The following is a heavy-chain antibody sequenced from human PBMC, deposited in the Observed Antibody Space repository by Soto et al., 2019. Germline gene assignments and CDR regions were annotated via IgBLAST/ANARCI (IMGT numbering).Heavy chain of an antibody. CDR3: AKPIPVYGDYGGMIWFDP. Sequence: GGSLRLSCAASGFTFSSYAMSWVRQAPGKGLEWVSAISGSGGSTYYADSVKGRFTISRDNSKNTLYLQMNSLRAEDTAVYYCAKPIPVYGDYGGMIWFDPWGQGTLVTVSS. CDR1: GFTFSSYA. CDR2: ISGSGGST. V-gene: IGHV3-23*01. D-gene: IGHD4-17*01. J-gene: IGHJ5*02.